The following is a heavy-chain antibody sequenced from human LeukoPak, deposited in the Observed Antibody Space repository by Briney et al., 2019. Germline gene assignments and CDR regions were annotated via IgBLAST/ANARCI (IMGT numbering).Heavy chain of an antibody. CDR3: AKDTGHGLFDAFDI. D-gene: IGHD2-21*01. CDR1: GFTFDDYA. V-gene: IGHV3-9*01. J-gene: IGHJ3*02. CDR2: ISWNSGSI. Sequence: GRSLRLSCAASGFTFDDYAMHWVRQAPGKGLEWVSGISWNSGSIGYADSVKGRFTISRDNAKNSLYLQMNSLRAEDTALYYCAKDTGHGLFDAFDIWGQGTMVTVSS.